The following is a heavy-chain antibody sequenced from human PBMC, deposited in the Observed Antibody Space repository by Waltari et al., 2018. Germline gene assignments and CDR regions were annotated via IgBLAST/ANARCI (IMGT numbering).Heavy chain of an antibody. J-gene: IGHJ4*02. CDR2: INHSGST. V-gene: IGHV4-34*01. D-gene: IGHD3-16*01. Sequence: QVQLQQWGAGLLKPSETLSLTCAVYGGSFSGYYWSGIRQPPGKGLEWIGEINHSGSTNYNPSLKSRVTMSVDTSKNQFSLKLSSVTAADTAVYYCARGLGIIDYWGQGTLVTVSS. CDR1: GGSFSGYY. CDR3: ARGLGIIDY.